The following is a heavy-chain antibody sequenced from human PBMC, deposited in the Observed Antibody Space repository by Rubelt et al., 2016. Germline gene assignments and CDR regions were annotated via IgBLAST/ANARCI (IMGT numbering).Heavy chain of an antibody. CDR1: GGSFSGYY. CDR3: AATLYRGGVHY. Sequence: QVQLQQWGAGLLKPSETLSLTCAVYGGSFSGYYWSWIRQPPGKGLEWIGYIYYSGSTNYNPSLKSRGTISVYTSKNQFSLKLSSVTAADTAGYYCAATLYRGGVHYWGQGTLVTVSS. D-gene: IGHD2-8*02. V-gene: IGHV4-34*11. J-gene: IGHJ4*02. CDR2: IYYSGST.